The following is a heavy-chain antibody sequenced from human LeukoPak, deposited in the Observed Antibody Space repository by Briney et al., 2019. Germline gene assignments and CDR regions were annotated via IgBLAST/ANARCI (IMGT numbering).Heavy chain of an antibody. Sequence: GRSLRLSCVASGFTFSSYSIHWVRQTPGRGLEWVSPISYDGTQKFYADSVKGRFTLSRDNSKNTLYLQMNSLTTEDTAVYFCARERAAAASSSDFDYWGQGTLVTVSS. D-gene: IGHD6-13*01. J-gene: IGHJ4*02. CDR2: ISYDGTQK. CDR3: ARERAAAASSSDFDY. CDR1: GFTFSSYS. V-gene: IGHV3-30*19.